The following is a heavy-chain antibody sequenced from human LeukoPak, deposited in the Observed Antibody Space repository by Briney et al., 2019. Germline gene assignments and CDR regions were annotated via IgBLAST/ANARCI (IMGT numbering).Heavy chain of an antibody. CDR2: MNPNSGNT. CDR3: ARGPRDVLWFGEDYYYYYMDV. D-gene: IGHD3-10*01. CDR1: GYTFTSYD. Sequence: GASVKVSCKASGYTFTSYDINWVRQAAGQGLEWMGWMNPNSGNTDYAQKFQGRVTMTRNTSINTAYMELRSLRSEDTAVYYCARGPRDVLWFGEDYYYYYMDVWGKGTTVTVSS. V-gene: IGHV1-8*01. J-gene: IGHJ6*03.